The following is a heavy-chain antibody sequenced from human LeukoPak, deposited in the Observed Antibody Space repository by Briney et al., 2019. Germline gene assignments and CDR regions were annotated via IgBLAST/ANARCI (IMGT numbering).Heavy chain of an antibody. CDR2: IYYSGST. V-gene: IGHV4-39*01. J-gene: IGHJ4*02. Sequence: SETLSLTCTVSGGSISSSSYYWGWIRQPPGKGLEWIGSIYYSGSTYYNPSLKSRVTISVDTSKNQFSLKLSSVTAADTAVYYCARHGSTVTTVDYWGQGTLVTVSS. D-gene: IGHD4-17*01. CDR3: ARHGSTVTTVDY. CDR1: GGSISSSSYY.